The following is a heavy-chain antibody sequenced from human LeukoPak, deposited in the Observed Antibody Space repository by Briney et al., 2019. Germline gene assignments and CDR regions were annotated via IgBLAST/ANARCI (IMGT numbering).Heavy chain of an antibody. V-gene: IGHV4-59*01. CDR2: TYYGGTT. Sequence: PSETLSLTCNVPGDTMTGYYWSWLRQSPGKGLEWIGNTYYGGTTNYNPSLKSRLSISLDISNNQFSLGLSSVTAADTAVYYCATGLVPPPKYWGRGTLVIVSS. CDR1: GDTMTGYY. CDR3: ATGLVPPPKY. J-gene: IGHJ4*02.